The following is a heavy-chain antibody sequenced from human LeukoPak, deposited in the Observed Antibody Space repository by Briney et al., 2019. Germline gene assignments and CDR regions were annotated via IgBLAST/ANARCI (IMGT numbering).Heavy chain of an antibody. CDR1: GGSFSGYY. V-gene: IGHV4-34*01. CDR2: INHSRST. CDR3: ARHRNGYCSSTSCPRGWFDP. J-gene: IGHJ5*02. D-gene: IGHD2-2*01. Sequence: PSETLSLTCAVYGGSFSGYYWSWIRQPPGKGLEWIGEINHSRSTNYNPSLKHRATISVNKSKNQFSLKLSYVTAADTAVYDCARHRNGYCSSTSCPRGWFDPWGQGTLVTVSS.